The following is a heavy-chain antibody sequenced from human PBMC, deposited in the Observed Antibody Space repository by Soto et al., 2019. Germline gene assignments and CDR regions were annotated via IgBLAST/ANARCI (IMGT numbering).Heavy chain of an antibody. J-gene: IGHJ4*02. CDR2: INAGNGNT. CDR1: GYTFTSYA. V-gene: IGHV1-3*01. D-gene: IGHD6-19*01. Sequence: ASVKVSCKASGYTFTSYAMHWVRQAPGQRLEWMGWINAGNGNTKYSQKFQGRVTITRDTSASTAYMELSSLRSEDTAVYYCARQVGGWAPWYFDYWGQGTLVTVSS. CDR3: ARQVGGWAPWYFDY.